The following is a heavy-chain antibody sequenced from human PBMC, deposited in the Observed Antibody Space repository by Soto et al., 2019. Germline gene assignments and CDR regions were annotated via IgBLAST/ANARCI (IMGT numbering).Heavy chain of an antibody. Sequence: PGGSLRLSCAASGFTFSSYGMHWVRQAPGKGLEWVAVISYDGSNKYYADSVKGRFTISRDNSKNTLYLQMNSLRAEDTAVYYCAKGLWFGELLYYFDYWGQGTLVTVSS. J-gene: IGHJ4*02. V-gene: IGHV3-30*18. CDR3: AKGLWFGELLYYFDY. CDR1: GFTFSSYG. D-gene: IGHD3-10*01. CDR2: ISYDGSNK.